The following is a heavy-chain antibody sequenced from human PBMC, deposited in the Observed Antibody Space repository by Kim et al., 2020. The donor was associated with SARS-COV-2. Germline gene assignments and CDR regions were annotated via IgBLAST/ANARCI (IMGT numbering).Heavy chain of an antibody. CDR1: GFTFSSYC. J-gene: IGHJ4*02. Sequence: GGSLRLSCAASGFTFSSYCMHWVRQAPGKGLEWVAVISYDGSNKYYADSVKGRFTISRDNSKNTLYLQMNSLRAEDTAVYYCARDLPDYGGNSVFDYWGQGTLVTVSS. D-gene: IGHD4-17*01. CDR2: ISYDGSNK. V-gene: IGHV3-33*05. CDR3: ARDLPDYGGNSVFDY.